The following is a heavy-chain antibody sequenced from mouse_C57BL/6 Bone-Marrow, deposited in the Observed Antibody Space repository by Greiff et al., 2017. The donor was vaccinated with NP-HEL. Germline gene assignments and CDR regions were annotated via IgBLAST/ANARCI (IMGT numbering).Heavy chain of an antibody. CDR1: GYTFTDYY. V-gene: IGHV1-19*01. Sequence: EVKLQQSGPVLVKPGASVKMSCKASGYTFTDYYMNWVKQSHGKSLEWIGGIYPYNGGTSYNQKFKGKATLTVDNSSSTAYMELNSLTSEDSAVYYCAGEYYYAMDYGGQGTSVTVSS. CDR3: AGEYYYAMDY. J-gene: IGHJ4*01. CDR2: IYPYNGGT.